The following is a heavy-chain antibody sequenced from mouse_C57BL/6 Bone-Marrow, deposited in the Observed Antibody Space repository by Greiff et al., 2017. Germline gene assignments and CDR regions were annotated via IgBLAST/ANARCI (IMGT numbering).Heavy chain of an antibody. CDR2: IYPGSGST. J-gene: IGHJ4*01. V-gene: IGHV1-55*01. CDR3: ARGGNYDYYAMDY. Sequence: QVQLQQPGAELVKPGASVKMSCKASGYTFTSYWITWVKQRPGQGLEWIGDIYPGSGSTNYNEKFKSKATLTVDTSSSTAYMQLSILTSEDSAVYYCARGGNYDYYAMDYWGQGTSVTVSS. D-gene: IGHD2-1*01. CDR1: GYTFTSYW.